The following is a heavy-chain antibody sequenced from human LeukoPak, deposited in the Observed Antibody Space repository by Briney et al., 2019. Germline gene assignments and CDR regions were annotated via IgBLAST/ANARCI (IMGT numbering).Heavy chain of an antibody. J-gene: IGHJ5*02. D-gene: IGHD2-2*01. V-gene: IGHV3-7*01. CDR1: GFSFSSYW. Sequence: GGSLRLSCAASGFSFSSYWMNWVRQVPGKGLEWVANINQDRSEKSYVDSVKGRFTISRDNAKNSLYLQMNSLRAEDTAVYYCARDHCSSSSCYPGTGWFDPWGQGTLVTVSS. CDR2: INQDRSEK. CDR3: ARDHCSSSSCYPGTGWFDP.